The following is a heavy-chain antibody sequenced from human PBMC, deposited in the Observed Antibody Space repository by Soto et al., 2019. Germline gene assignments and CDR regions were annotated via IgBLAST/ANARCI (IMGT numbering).Heavy chain of an antibody. Sequence: GRSLRLSCAASELTLSNNGMHWVRQGPGEGLEWVTGLSYDGRVKYYAGSVKGRFTIPRDNSKDTPYLQVNSRRAEDTAVDYGEPDSDRRPAGYYPDYWGPGPLLTVSS. CDR3: EPDSDRRPAGYYPDY. D-gene: IGHD6-13*01. V-gene: IGHV3-30*03. CDR1: ELTLSNNG. CDR2: LSYDGRVK. J-gene: IGHJ4*02.